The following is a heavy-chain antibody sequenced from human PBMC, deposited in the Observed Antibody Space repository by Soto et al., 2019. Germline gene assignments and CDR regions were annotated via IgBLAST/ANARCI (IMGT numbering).Heavy chain of an antibody. V-gene: IGHV1-3*01. J-gene: IGHJ6*02. Sequence: ASVKVSCKASGYTFTSYAMHWVRQAPGQRLEWMGWINAGNGNTKYSQKFQGRVTITRDTSTSTAYMELSSLRSEDTAVYYCARDYGSGSFYHYYYSGMDVRGQGTTVTVSS. CDR1: GYTFTSYA. CDR2: INAGNGNT. CDR3: ARDYGSGSFYHYYYSGMDV. D-gene: IGHD3-10*01.